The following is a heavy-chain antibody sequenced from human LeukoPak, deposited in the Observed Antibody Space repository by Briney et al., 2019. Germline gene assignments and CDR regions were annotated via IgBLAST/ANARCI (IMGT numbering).Heavy chain of an antibody. CDR2: ISSSSSYI. D-gene: IGHD6-13*01. CDR1: GFTFSSYS. Sequence: GGSLRLSCAASGFTFSSYSMNWVRQAPGKGLEWVSSISSSSSYIYYADSVKGRFTISRDNAKNSLYLQMNSLRAEDTAVYYCARDQGERAAGKRFDPWGQGTLVTVSS. J-gene: IGHJ5*02. CDR3: ARDQGERAAGKRFDP. V-gene: IGHV3-21*01.